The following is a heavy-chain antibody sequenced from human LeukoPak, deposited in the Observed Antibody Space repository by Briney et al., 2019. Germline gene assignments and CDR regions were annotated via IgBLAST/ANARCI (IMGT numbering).Heavy chain of an antibody. D-gene: IGHD6-13*01. Sequence: GGSLRLSCAASGFTFSSYGMHWVRQAPGKGLEGVAFIRYDGSNKYYADSVKGRFTISRDNSKNTLYLQMNSLRAEDTAVYYCAKDASSSWTYYFDYWGQGTLVTVSS. CDR3: AKDASSSWTYYFDY. CDR1: GFTFSSYG. CDR2: IRYDGSNK. V-gene: IGHV3-30*02. J-gene: IGHJ4*02.